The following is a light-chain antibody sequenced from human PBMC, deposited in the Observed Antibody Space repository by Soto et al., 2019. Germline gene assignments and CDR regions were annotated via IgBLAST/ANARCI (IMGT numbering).Light chain of an antibody. Sequence: QSALTQPASVSGSPGQSITISCTGTSSDVGSYNLVSWYQQHPGKAPKLMIYEGSTRPSGVSNRFSGSKSGNTAALTGSGLQAEDEADYYCCSYAGSSTSVFGTGTKLTVL. CDR3: CSYAGSSTSV. V-gene: IGLV2-23*01. CDR2: EGS. CDR1: SSDVGSYNL. J-gene: IGLJ1*01.